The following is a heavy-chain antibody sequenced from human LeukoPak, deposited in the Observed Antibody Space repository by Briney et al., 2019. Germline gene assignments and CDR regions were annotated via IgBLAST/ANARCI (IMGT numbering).Heavy chain of an antibody. Sequence: GGSLRLSCAASGFTFSSYSMNWVRQAPGKGLEWVSSISSSSSYIYYAESVRGRFTISRDNAKNSLYLQMDGLRTEDTAVYYCARDYYGSAIPGFDPWGQGTLVTVSS. D-gene: IGHD3-10*01. CDR3: ARDYYGSAIPGFDP. J-gene: IGHJ5*02. V-gene: IGHV3-21*01. CDR1: GFTFSSYS. CDR2: ISSSSSYI.